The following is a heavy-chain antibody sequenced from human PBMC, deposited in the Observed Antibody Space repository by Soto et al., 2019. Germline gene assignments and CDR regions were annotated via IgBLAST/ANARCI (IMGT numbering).Heavy chain of an antibody. CDR3: ARHHFTRIPRYYYYMDV. V-gene: IGHV5-51*01. CDR1: GYSFTSYW. D-gene: IGHD3-10*01. J-gene: IGHJ6*03. Sequence: GESLKISCKGSGYSFTSYWIGWVRQMPGKGLEWMGIIYPGDSDTRYSPSFQGQVTISADKSISTAYLQWSSLKASDTAMYYCARHHFTRIPRYYYYMDVWGKGTTVTVSS. CDR2: IYPGDSDT.